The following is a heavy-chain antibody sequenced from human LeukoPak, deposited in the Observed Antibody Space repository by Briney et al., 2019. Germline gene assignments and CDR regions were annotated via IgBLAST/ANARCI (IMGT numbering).Heavy chain of an antibody. CDR3: AREAFWSGYPYQGGYYYYYGMDV. Sequence: GASVKVSCKASGYTFTSYGISWVRQAPGQGLEWMGWISAYNGNTNYAQKLQGRVTMTTDTSTSTAYMELRSLRSDDTAVYYCAREAFWSGYPYQGGYYYYYGMDVWGQGTTVTVSS. CDR2: ISAYNGNT. CDR1: GYTFTSYG. J-gene: IGHJ6*02. D-gene: IGHD3-3*01. V-gene: IGHV1-18*01.